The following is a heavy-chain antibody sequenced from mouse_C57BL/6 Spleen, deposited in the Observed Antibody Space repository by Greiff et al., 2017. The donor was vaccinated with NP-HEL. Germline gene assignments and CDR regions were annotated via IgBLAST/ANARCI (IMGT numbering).Heavy chain of an antibody. V-gene: IGHV3-1*01. CDR3: ARGDDYDDAMDY. J-gene: IGHJ4*01. CDR2: ISYSGST. D-gene: IGHD2-4*01. CDR1: GYSITSGYD. Sequence: EVQLQESGPGMVKPSQSLSLTCTVTGYSITSGYDWHWIRHSPGNKLEWMGYISYSGSTNYNPSLKSRISITHDTSTNHFFLKLNSVTTEDTATYYSARGDDYDDAMDYWGQGTSVTVSS.